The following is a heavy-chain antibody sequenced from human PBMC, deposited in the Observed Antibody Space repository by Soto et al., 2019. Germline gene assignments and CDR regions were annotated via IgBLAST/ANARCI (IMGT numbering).Heavy chain of an antibody. Sequence: SETLSHTCAVSGGSISSGGYSWSWIRQPPGKGLEWIGYIYHSGSTYYNPSLKSRVTISVDTSKNQFSLKLSSVTAADTAVYYCARNAARYYGMDVWGQGTTVTVSS. CDR1: GGSISSGGYS. D-gene: IGHD2-15*01. CDR3: ARNAARYYGMDV. CDR2: IYHSGST. J-gene: IGHJ6*02. V-gene: IGHV4-30-2*05.